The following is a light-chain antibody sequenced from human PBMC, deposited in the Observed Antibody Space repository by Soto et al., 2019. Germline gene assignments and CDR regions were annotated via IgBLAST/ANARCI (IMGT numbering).Light chain of an antibody. CDR3: QSYDNSLSGWV. Sequence: QSVLTQPPSVSGAPGQRVTISCTGTRSNTGAGYDVHWYQQLPGTAPKLLIYFNTNRPSGVPDRFSASKSRTSASLAITGLQAEDEADYYCQSYDNSLSGWVFGGGIKLTVL. J-gene: IGLJ3*02. CDR2: FNT. CDR1: RSNTGAGYD. V-gene: IGLV1-40*01.